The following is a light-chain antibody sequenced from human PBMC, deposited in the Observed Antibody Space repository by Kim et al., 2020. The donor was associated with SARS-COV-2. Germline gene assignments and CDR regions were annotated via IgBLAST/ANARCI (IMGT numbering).Light chain of an antibody. J-gene: IGLJ2*01. V-gene: IGLV2-14*03. Sequence: GXSVAISSTRTSGDIGCYNYVSWYQQHPGKAPKLMIFDVSIRPSGVSNRFSGSKSGNTASLSISGLQAEDEADYYCSSYTSSSTLVFGGGTKVTVL. CDR3: SSYTSSSTLV. CDR2: DVS. CDR1: SGDIGCYNY.